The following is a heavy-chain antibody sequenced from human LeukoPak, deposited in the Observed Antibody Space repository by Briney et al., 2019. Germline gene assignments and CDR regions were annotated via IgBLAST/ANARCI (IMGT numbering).Heavy chain of an antibody. Sequence: GGSLRLSCAASGFTFSGYSMNWVRQAPGKGLEWVSLTSSGSSFIYYADSVKGRFTISRDNAKNSLYLQMNSLRAEDTAVYYCARGCSNTNCYYYFDYWGQGTLVTVSS. J-gene: IGHJ4*02. CDR3: ARGCSNTNCYYYFDY. CDR2: TSSGSSFI. V-gene: IGHV3-21*01. D-gene: IGHD2-2*01. CDR1: GFTFSGYS.